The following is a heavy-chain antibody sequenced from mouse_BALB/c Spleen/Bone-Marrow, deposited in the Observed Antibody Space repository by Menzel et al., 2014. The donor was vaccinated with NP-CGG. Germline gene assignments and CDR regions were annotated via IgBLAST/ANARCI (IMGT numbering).Heavy chain of an antibody. CDR3: ARDSRSTVSHFDY. Sequence: EVQVVESGGGLVQPGGSLRLSCATSGLTFTDYYMNWVRQPPGKALEWLGFIRNKANGYTTEYSASVKGRFTISRDNSQSILYLQMNTLRAEDSATYYCARDSRSTVSHFDYWGQGTTLTVSS. D-gene: IGHD1-1*01. J-gene: IGHJ2*01. CDR1: GLTFTDYY. V-gene: IGHV7-3*02. CDR2: IRNKANGYTT.